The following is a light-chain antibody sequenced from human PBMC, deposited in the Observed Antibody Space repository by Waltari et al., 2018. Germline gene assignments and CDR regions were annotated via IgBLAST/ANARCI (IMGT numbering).Light chain of an antibody. J-gene: IGKJ2*01. Sequence: DIVMTQSPDSLAVSLGERATINCKSSQSVLYSSNNKNYLAWYQQKPGQPPKLLIYWASTRGSGVPDRFSGSGSGTDFTLTISSLQAEDVAVYCCQQYYSTPDTFGQGTKLEIK. CDR3: QQYYSTPDT. V-gene: IGKV4-1*01. CDR2: WAS. CDR1: QSVLYSSNNKNY.